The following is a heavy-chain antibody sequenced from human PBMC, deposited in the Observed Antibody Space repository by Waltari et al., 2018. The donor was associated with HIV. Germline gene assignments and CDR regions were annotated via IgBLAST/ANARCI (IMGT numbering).Heavy chain of an antibody. CDR3: VRDIHGCSTKTWYYWFDP. CDR1: VFTFDEHW. J-gene: IGHJ5*02. Sequence: EVQLVESGGGLVQPGGSLPLSCAASVFTFDEHWMSWFRQAPGRGVWWVAKRSQDCSLRDPRAAVAGRCTTARDNAKTSLFLKMSSLRVEGTALYFCVRDIHGCSTKTWYYWFDPWGQGTLVTVSS. D-gene: IGHD2-2*01. CDR2: RSQDCSLR. V-gene: IGHV3-7*01.